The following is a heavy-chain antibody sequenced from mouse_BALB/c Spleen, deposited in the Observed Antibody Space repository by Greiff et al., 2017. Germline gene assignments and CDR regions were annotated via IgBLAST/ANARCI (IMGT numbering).Heavy chain of an antibody. V-gene: IGHV1-4*02. CDR2: INPSSGYT. J-gene: IGHJ4*01. Sequence: VQLQQSAAELARPGASVKMSCKASGYTFTSYTMHWVKQRPGQGLEWIGYINPSSGYTEYNQKFKDKTTLTADKSSSTAYMQLSSLTSEDSAVYYCARYPDAHYAMDYWGQGTSVTVSS. CDR1: GYTFTSYT. CDR3: ARYPDAHYAMDY. D-gene: IGHD2-3*01.